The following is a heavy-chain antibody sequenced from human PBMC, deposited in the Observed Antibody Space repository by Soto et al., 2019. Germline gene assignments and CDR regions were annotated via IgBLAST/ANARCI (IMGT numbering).Heavy chain of an antibody. D-gene: IGHD3-10*01. CDR1: GFTVSSNY. CDR2: IYSGGST. CDR3: ARGPAMARGVTFVS. V-gene: IGHV3-53*04. J-gene: IGHJ4*01. Sequence: GGSLRLSCAASGFTVSSNYMSWVRQAPGKGLEWVSVIYSGGSTYYADSVKGRFTISRHNSKNTLYLQMNSLRAEDTAVYYCARGPAMARGVTFVSRGHGIPVTVSS.